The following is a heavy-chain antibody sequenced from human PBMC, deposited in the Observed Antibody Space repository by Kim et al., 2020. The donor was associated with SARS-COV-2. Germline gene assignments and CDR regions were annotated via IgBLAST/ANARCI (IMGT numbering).Heavy chain of an antibody. V-gene: IGHV4-31*02. D-gene: IGHD6-13*01. CDR3: ARDGAAAGGWFDP. Sequence: NPALKLRVTNYRDKATNQFSLKLSSVTAADTAVYYCARDGAAAGGWFDPWGQGTLVTVSS. J-gene: IGHJ5*02.